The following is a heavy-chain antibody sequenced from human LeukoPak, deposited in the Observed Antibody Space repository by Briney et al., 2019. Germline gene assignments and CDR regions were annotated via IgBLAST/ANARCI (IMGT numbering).Heavy chain of an antibody. CDR1: GFTFSSYA. J-gene: IGHJ4*02. CDR3: ARAQFNIFVF. Sequence: PRRSLRLSCAASGFTFSSYAMHWVRQAPGKGLEWVAVISYNGSNKYYADSVKGRFTISRDNSKNTLYLQMNSLRAEDTAVYYCARAQFNIFVFWRQGTVVTVP. CDR2: ISYNGSNK. V-gene: IGHV3-30-3*01.